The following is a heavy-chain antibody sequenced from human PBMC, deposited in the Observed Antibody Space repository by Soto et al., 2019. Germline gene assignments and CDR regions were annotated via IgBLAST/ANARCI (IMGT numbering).Heavy chain of an antibody. V-gene: IGHV3-11*01. D-gene: IGHD4-17*01. CDR2: ISSSGSTI. CDR3: AIQAAYGDPLWFDP. J-gene: IGHJ5*02. Sequence: GGSLRLSCAASGFTFSDYYMSWIRQAPGKGLEWVSYISSSGSTIYYADSVKGRFTISRDNAKSSLFLQMKSLRVEDTAVYYCAIQAAYGDPLWFDPWGQGTLVTVSS. CDR1: GFTFSDYY.